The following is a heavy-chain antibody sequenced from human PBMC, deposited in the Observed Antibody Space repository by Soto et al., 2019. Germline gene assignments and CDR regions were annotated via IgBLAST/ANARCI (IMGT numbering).Heavy chain of an antibody. Sequence: ETLSLTCTVSGGSISSYYWSWIRQPPGKGLEWIGYIYYSGSTNYNPSLKSRVTISVDTSKNQFSLKLSSVTAADTAVYYCARLFNNWNYDNYYYYYGMDVWGQGTTVTV. J-gene: IGHJ6*02. D-gene: IGHD1-7*01. CDR1: GGSISSYY. CDR2: IYYSGST. V-gene: IGHV4-59*01. CDR3: ARLFNNWNYDNYYYYYGMDV.